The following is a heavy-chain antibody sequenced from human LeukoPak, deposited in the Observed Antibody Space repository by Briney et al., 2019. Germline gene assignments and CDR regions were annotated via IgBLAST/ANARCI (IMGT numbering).Heavy chain of an antibody. CDR3: ARGSSYYDFWSGYYTGAYFDY. Sequence: ASVKVSCKASGYTFTSYDINWVRQAPGQGLEWVGWMNTKSGNTVYAQKFQGRVTITRNTSISTAYMELSSLRSEDTAVYYCARGSSYYDFWSGYYTGAYFDYWGQGTLVTVSA. V-gene: IGHV1-8*03. CDR2: MNTKSGNT. CDR1: GYTFTSYD. J-gene: IGHJ4*02. D-gene: IGHD3-3*01.